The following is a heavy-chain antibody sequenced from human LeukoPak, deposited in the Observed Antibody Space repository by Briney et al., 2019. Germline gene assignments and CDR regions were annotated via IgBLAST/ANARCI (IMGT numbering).Heavy chain of an antibody. CDR2: INHSGST. CDR1: GGSISSISSNNYH. J-gene: IGHJ4*02. Sequence: SETLSLTCIVSGGSISSISSNNYHWGWIRQPPGKGLEWIGEINHSGSTNYNPSLKSRVTISVDTSKNQFALKLSSVTAADTAVYYCARRVGKYPTYYFDYWGQGTLVTVSP. CDR3: ARRVGKYPTYYFDY. D-gene: IGHD1-1*01. V-gene: IGHV4-39*06.